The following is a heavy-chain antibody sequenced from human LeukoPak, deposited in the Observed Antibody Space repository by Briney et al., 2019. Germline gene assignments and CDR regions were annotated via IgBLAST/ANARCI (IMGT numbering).Heavy chain of an antibody. D-gene: IGHD1-26*01. CDR1: GYTFTKYG. V-gene: IGHV7-4-1*02. Sequence: ASVTVSCKAFGYTFTKYGINWVRHAPGQGLEWMVWMNTNTWNPTYAQGVPGQFVFSLETSVSTAYLQISSLKAEDTAVYYCARGRGSSARLGYSYFYIDVWGKGTTVTVSS. J-gene: IGHJ6*03. CDR3: ARGRGSSARLGYSYFYIDV. CDR2: MNTNTWNP.